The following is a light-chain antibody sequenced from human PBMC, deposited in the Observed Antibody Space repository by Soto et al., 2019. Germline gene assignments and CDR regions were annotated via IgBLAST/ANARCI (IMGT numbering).Light chain of an antibody. CDR1: QSVSSY. CDR3: QQRSNWPPMYT. Sequence: EIVLTQSPATLSLSPGERATLSCRASQSVSSYLAWYQQKPGQAPRLLIYDASNRATGIPARFSGSGSGTDFNLTISILEPEDFAVDYCQQRSNWPPMYTFGQGTKLEIK. V-gene: IGKV3-11*01. CDR2: DAS. J-gene: IGKJ2*01.